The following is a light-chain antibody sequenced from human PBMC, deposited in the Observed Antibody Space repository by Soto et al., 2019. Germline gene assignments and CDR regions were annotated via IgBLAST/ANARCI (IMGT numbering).Light chain of an antibody. CDR2: DVT. Sequence: QSALTQPASVSGSPGQSITISCTEASSDIDGYNYVSWYQQHPVKAPQLIIYDVTNRPSGVSNRFSGSKSGNTASLTISGLQAEDEADYYCISYTSSSTYVFGTGTKVTVL. CDR3: ISYTSSSTYV. J-gene: IGLJ1*01. CDR1: SSDIDGYNY. V-gene: IGLV2-14*01.